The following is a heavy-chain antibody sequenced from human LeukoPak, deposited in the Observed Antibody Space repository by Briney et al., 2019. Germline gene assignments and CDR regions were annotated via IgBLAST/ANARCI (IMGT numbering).Heavy chain of an antibody. CDR3: ARLEYSYGDYYFYY. V-gene: IGHV4-59*01. CDR2: IYYSGST. CDR1: GGSISSYY. D-gene: IGHD5-18*01. Sequence: KTSETLSLTCTVSGGSISSYYWSWIRQPPGKGLEWIGYIYYSGSTNYNPSLKSRVTISVDTSKNQFSLKLSSVTAADTAVYYCARLEYSYGDYYFYYWGQGTLVTVSS. J-gene: IGHJ4*02.